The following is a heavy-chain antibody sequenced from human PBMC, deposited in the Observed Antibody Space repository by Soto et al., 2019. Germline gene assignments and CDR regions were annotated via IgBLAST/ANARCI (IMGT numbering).Heavy chain of an antibody. CDR3: ARVYCSGGGCYGIDY. CDR2: INPSGDT. CDR1: GYTFTRSG. V-gene: IGHV1-46*01. D-gene: IGHD2-15*01. Sequence: ASVKVSRKASGYTFTRSGVSWVRQAPGQGLEWMGIINPSGDTSYAQKLQGRVTMTRDTSTSTVYMELSSLRSEDTAVYYCARVYCSGGGCYGIDYWGQGTLVTVSS. J-gene: IGHJ4*02.